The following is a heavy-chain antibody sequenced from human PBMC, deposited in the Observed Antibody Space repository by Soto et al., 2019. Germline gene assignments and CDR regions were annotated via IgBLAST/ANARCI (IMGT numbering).Heavy chain of an antibody. Sequence: QVQLQESGPGLVKPSQTLSLTCTVSGGSISSGGYYWSWIRQHPGKGLEWIGYIYYSGSTYYNPSLKSRVTISVDTSKNQFALKLSSVTAADTAVYYCASGSEYLITFGGVIDYWGQGTLVTVSS. CDR2: IYYSGST. D-gene: IGHD3-16*02. CDR1: GGSISSGGYY. V-gene: IGHV4-31*03. J-gene: IGHJ4*02. CDR3: ASGSEYLITFGGVIDY.